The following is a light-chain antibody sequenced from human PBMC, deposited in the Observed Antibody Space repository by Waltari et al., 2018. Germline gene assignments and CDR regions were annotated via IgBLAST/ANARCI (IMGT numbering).Light chain of an antibody. J-gene: IGKJ4*01. CDR1: LGVSTW. V-gene: IGKV1-5*01. CDR3: QQYNTYSRT. Sequence: DIQMTQSPSTPPASVGDRVTITCRASLGVSTWLAWYQQKPGKAPKLLIYDASSLESGVPLRFSGSGSGTEFTLTISSLQPDDFATYYCQQYNTYSRTFGGGTKVEIK. CDR2: DAS.